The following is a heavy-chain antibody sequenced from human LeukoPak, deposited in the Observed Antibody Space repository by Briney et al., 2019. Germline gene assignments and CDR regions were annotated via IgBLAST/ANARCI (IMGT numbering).Heavy chain of an antibody. CDR2: IVVGSGDT. CDR3: AALIGTGYSIES. CDR1: GFTFSTSA. D-gene: IGHD3-22*01. V-gene: IGHV1-58*02. Sequence: GASVTLSCKASGFTFSTSAMQWVRQGRGQRLEWIGWIVVGSGDTNYAQKFQERVTITRDLSPDTVYMELSSLRSEDTAVYYCAALIGTGYSIESWGQGTLVTVSS. J-gene: IGHJ4*02.